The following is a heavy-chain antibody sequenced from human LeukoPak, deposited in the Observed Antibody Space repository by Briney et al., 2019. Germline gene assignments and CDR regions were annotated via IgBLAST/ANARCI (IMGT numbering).Heavy chain of an antibody. CDR3: ARGSGPLNIVVVPAAIGAFDI. CDR1: GSTFSSYG. J-gene: IGHJ3*02. CDR2: IWYDGSNK. D-gene: IGHD2-2*02. V-gene: IGHV3-33*01. Sequence: GRSLRLSCAASGSTFSSYGMHWVRQAPGKGLEWVALIWYDGSNKYYADSVKGRFTISRDNSKNTLYLQMNSLRAEDTAVYYCARGSGPLNIVVVPAAIGAFDIWGQGTMVTVSS.